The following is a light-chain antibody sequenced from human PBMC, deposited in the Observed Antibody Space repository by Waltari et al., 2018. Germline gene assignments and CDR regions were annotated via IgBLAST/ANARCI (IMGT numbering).Light chain of an antibody. CDR3: QHLSSYLFT. V-gene: IGKV1-9*01. CDR1: QGISSY. CDR2: FAS. J-gene: IGKJ3*01. Sequence: IQLTQSPSFLSASVGDRVTITCRANQGISSYLAWYQQKPGKAPKLLIYFASTLQSGVPSRFSGRGSGTEFTLTISSLQPEDVATYYCQHLSSYLFTFGPGTKVDIK.